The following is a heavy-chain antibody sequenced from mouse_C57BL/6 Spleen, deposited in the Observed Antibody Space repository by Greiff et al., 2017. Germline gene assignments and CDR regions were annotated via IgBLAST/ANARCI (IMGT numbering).Heavy chain of an antibody. CDR2: ISDGGSYT. CDR1: GFTFSSYA. J-gene: IGHJ1*03. CDR3: AREGGYDGYPYWYFDV. D-gene: IGHD2-3*01. Sequence: EVHLVESGGGLVKPGGSLKLSCAASGFTFSSYAMSWVRQTPEKRLEWVATISDGGSYTYYPDNVKGRFTISRDNAKNNLYLQMSHLKSEDTAMYYCAREGGYDGYPYWYFDVWGTGTTVTVSS. V-gene: IGHV5-4*01.